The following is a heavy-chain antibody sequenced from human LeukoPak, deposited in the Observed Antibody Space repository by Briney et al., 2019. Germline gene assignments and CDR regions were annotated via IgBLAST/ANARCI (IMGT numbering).Heavy chain of an antibody. D-gene: IGHD2-15*01. V-gene: IGHV3-33*01. CDR1: GFTFSSYG. Sequence: GGSLRLSCAASGFTFSSYGMHWVRQAPGKGLEWVAVIWYDGSNKYYADSVKGRFTISRDNSKNTLYLQMNSLRAEDTAVYYCAREPSAAHAYYYYYMDVWGKGTTVTVSS. CDR2: IWYDGSNK. J-gene: IGHJ6*03. CDR3: AREPSAAHAYYYYYMDV.